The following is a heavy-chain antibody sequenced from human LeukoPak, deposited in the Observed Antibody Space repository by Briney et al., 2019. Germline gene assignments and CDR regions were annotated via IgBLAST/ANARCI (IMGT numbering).Heavy chain of an antibody. D-gene: IGHD2-15*01. J-gene: IGHJ4*02. Sequence: KASETLSLTCSVSGYSISSGYYWGWIRQPPGKGLEWIGSIYHSGSIYYNPSLKSRVTISVDTSKNQFSLKLSSVTAAGTAVYYCASMVRAAPRLQVAFDYWGQGTLVTVSS. CDR1: GYSISSGYY. CDR3: ASMVRAAPRLQVAFDY. V-gene: IGHV4-38-2*02. CDR2: IYHSGSI.